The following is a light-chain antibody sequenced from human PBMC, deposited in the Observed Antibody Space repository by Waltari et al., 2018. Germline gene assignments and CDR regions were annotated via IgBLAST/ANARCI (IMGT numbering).Light chain of an antibody. CDR2: EVT. CDR3: SSYVSGNKGV. Sequence: QSALTQPPSASASPGHSVTTPFPGPSRHVCASARVSWYQRHPGKAPKLVIYEVTKRPSGVPDRFSGSKSGNTASLTVSGLQAEDEADYYCSSYVSGNKGVFGTGTQVTVL. CDR1: SRHVCASAR. J-gene: IGLJ1*01. V-gene: IGLV2-8*01.